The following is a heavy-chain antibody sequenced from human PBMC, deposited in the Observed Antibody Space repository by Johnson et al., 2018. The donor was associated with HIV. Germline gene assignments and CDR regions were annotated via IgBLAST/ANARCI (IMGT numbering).Heavy chain of an antibody. CDR1: GFTFSSYW. CDR2: INSDGSST. J-gene: IGHJ3*02. CDR3: ARGALGSFDI. V-gene: IGHV3-74*01. D-gene: IGHD3-10*01. Sequence: EVQLVESGGGLVQPGGSLRLSCAASGFTFSSYWMHWVRQAPGKGLVWVSRINSDGSSTSYADSVKGRFTISRDNAKNTLYLQMDSLRDEDMAVYYCARGALGSFDIWGQGTMVTVSA.